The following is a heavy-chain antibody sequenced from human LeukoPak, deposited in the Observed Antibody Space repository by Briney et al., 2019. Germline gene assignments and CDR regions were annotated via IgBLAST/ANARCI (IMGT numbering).Heavy chain of an antibody. Sequence: GGSLRLSCAASGFTFSTYAMSWVRQAPGKGLEWVSAISDSGGSTYYADSVKGRFTISRDNSKNTLYLKMNSLRAEDTAVYYCAKMGRDWNGEQGDYWGQGTLVTVSS. V-gene: IGHV3-23*01. CDR3: AKMGRDWNGEQGDY. D-gene: IGHD1-1*01. J-gene: IGHJ4*02. CDR1: GFTFSTYA. CDR2: ISDSGGST.